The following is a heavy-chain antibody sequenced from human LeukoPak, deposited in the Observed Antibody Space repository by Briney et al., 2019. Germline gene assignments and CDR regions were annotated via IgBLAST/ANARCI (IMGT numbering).Heavy chain of an antibody. CDR1: GFTFSSYA. J-gene: IGHJ4*02. CDR3: AKWGDYDVLTGYYVSDF. Sequence: HSGGSLRLSCAASGFTFSSYAMSWVRQAPGKGLEWVSAISGSGGSTYYADSVKGRFTISRDNSKNTLYLQMNSLRADDTAVYYCAKWGDYDVLTGYYVSDFWGQGTLVTVSS. CDR2: ISGSGGST. D-gene: IGHD3-9*01. V-gene: IGHV3-23*01.